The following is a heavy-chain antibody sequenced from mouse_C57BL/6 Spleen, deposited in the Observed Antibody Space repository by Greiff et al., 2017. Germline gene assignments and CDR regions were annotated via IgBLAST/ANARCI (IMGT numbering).Heavy chain of an antibody. Sequence: QVQLQQPGAELVMPGASVKLSCKASGYTFTSYWMHWVKQRPGQGLEWIGEIDPSDSYTNYNQKFKGKSTLTVDKSSSTAYMQLSSLTSEDSAVYYWARRQYSNYDWFAYWGQGTLVTVSA. CDR2: IDPSDSYT. CDR1: GYTFTSYW. J-gene: IGHJ3*01. CDR3: ARRQYSNYDWFAY. V-gene: IGHV1-69*01. D-gene: IGHD2-5*01.